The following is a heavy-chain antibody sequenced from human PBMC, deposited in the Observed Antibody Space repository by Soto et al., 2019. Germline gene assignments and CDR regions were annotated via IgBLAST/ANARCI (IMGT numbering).Heavy chain of an antibody. D-gene: IGHD6-19*01. CDR2: ISYDGSNK. CDR1: GFTFSSYA. J-gene: IGHJ3*02. Sequence: LRLSCAASGFTFSSYAMHWVRQAPGKGLEWVAVISYDGSNKYYADSVKGRFTISRDNSKNTLYLQMNSLRAEDTAVYYCARDMFSSGHDAFDIWGQGTMVTV. CDR3: ARDMFSSGHDAFDI. V-gene: IGHV3-30-3*01.